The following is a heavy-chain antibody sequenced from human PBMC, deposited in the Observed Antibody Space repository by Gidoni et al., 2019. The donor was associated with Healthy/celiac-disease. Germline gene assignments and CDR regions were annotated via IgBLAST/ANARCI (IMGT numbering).Heavy chain of an antibody. Sequence: QVQLQQWGAGLLKPSETLSLTCAVYGGSFSGYYWSWIRQPPGKGLEWIGEFNHSGSTNYNPYLKSRVTISVDTSKNQFSLKLSSVTAADTAVYYCARGLYYTVTTRSNAFDIWGQGTMVTVSS. CDR2: FNHSGST. D-gene: IGHD4-17*01. CDR1: GGSFSGYY. V-gene: IGHV4-34*01. J-gene: IGHJ3*02. CDR3: ARGLYYTVTTRSNAFDI.